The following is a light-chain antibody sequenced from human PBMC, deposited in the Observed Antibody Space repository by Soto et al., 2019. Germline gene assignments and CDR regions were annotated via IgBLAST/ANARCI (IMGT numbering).Light chain of an antibody. V-gene: IGLV2-14*03. CDR3: TSYSITSALEV. CDR2: DVS. Sequence: QSVLTQPASVSGSPGQSITISCTGTRSDVGDYNLVSWYQQHSGKAPKLIIFDVSDRPSGVSDRFSGSKSGNTASLTISGLQAEDEADYYCTSYSITSALEVFGGGTKLTVL. J-gene: IGLJ3*02. CDR1: RSDVGDYNL.